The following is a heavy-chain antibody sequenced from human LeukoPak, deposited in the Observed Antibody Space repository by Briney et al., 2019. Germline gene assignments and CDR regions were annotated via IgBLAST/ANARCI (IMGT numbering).Heavy chain of an antibody. J-gene: IGHJ5*02. CDR1: GGSISSYY. CDR2: IYYSGST. V-gene: IGHV4-59*01. CDR3: ARDQRTAARPNWFDP. D-gene: IGHD6-6*01. Sequence: SETLSLTCTVSGGSISSYYWSWIRQPPGKGLEWIGYIYYSGSTNYNPSLKSRVTISVDTSKNQFSLKLSSVTAADTAVYYCARDQRTAARPNWFDPWGQGTLVTVSS.